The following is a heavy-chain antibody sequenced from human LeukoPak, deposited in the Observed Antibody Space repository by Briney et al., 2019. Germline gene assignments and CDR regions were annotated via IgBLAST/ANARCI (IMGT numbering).Heavy chain of an antibody. CDR2: ISSSSSYI. J-gene: IGHJ3*02. CDR1: GFTFSSYS. CDR3: TGVRSGGAFDI. V-gene: IGHV3-21*01. D-gene: IGHD3-10*01. Sequence: GGSLRLSCAASGFTFSSYSMNWVRQAPGKGLEWVSSISSSSSYIYYADSVKGRFTISRDNAKNSLYLQMNSVRAEDTAVYYCTGVRSGGAFDIWGQGTMVTVSS.